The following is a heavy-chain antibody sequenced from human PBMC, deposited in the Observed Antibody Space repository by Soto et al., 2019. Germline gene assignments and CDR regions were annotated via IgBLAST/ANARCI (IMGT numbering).Heavy chain of an antibody. V-gene: IGHV1-18*01. CDR1: GYTFTSYG. J-gene: IGHJ4*02. CDR2: ISAYNGNT. D-gene: IGHD3-10*01. CDR3: ARDKEVLLWFGESVDY. Sequence: QVQLVQSGAEVKKPGASVKVSCKASGYTFTSYGISWVRQAPGQGLEWMGWISAYNGNTNYAQKLQGRVTMTTDTSTSTDYMELRSLRSDDTAVYYCARDKEVLLWFGESVDYWGQRALVTVSS.